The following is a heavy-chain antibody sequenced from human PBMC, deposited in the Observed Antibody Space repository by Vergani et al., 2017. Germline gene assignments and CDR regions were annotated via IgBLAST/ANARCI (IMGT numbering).Heavy chain of an antibody. CDR3: VKQKIDFVSYCFDS. Sequence: EVHLLESGGGLVQSGGSLRLSCAASGFTFSNSAVSWVRQAPGRGLAWVSSISGPGLSTYYADSVKGRFSISTDNSKNTVFLQMHSLRAEDTAIYYCVKQKIDFVSYCFDSWGHGILVTVSS. CDR1: GFTFSNSA. CDR2: ISGPGLST. V-gene: IGHV3-23*01. D-gene: IGHD2/OR15-2a*01. J-gene: IGHJ4*01.